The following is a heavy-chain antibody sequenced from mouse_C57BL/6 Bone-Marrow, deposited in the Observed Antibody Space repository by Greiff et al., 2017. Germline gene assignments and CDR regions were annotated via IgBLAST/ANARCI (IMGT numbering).Heavy chain of an antibody. Sequence: EVKLEESGGGLVQPGGSMKLSCVASGFTFSNYWMNWVRQSPEKGLEWVAQIRLKSDNYATHYAESVKGRFTISRNDSKSSVYLQMNNLGAEDTGIYYCTALWGAYWGQGTLVTVSA. CDR1: GFTFSNYW. CDR2: IRLKSDNYAT. D-gene: IGHD1-1*02. V-gene: IGHV6-3*01. CDR3: TALWGAY. J-gene: IGHJ3*01.